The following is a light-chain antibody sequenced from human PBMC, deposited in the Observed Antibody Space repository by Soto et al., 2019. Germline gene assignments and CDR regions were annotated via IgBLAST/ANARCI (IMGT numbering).Light chain of an antibody. CDR3: QQYDNLPTIT. Sequence: DIQMTQSPSSLSASVGDRVTITCQASQDINNYLNWYQQKPGKPPKLLIYDASNLETGVPSRFSGSGSGTDFTFNISSLQAEDIATYYCQQYDNLPTITFGQGTRLEIK. V-gene: IGKV1-33*01. CDR1: QDINNY. J-gene: IGKJ5*01. CDR2: DAS.